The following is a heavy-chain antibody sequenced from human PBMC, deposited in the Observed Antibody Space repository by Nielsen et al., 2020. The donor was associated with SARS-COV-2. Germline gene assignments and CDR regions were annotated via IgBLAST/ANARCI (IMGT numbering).Heavy chain of an antibody. D-gene: IGHD3-22*01. J-gene: IGHJ4*02. V-gene: IGHV7-4-1*02. CDR2: INTNTGNP. Sequence: ASVKVSCKASGYTFTSYAMNWVRQAPGQGLEWMGWINTNTGNPTYAQGFTGRFVFSLDTSVSTAYLQISSLKAEDTAVYYCARANPWPSYYDSSGYYYFDYWGQGTLVTVSS. CDR1: GYTFTSYA. CDR3: ARANPWPSYYDSSGYYYFDY.